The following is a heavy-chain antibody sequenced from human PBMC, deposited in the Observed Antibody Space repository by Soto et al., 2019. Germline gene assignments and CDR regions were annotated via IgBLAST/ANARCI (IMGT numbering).Heavy chain of an antibody. D-gene: IGHD3-9*01. V-gene: IGHV4-39*01. CDR2: IFYSGST. Sequence: SETLSLTCSVSGGSISSSSHYWGWIRQPPGKGLDCIVNIFYSGSTYYNLSLKSRVTISVDTSNNQFSLKLSSVTAADTAVYYCARRESYDILTGYYHFDYWGQGTLVTVSS. CDR3: ARRESYDILTGYYHFDY. CDR1: GGSISSSSHY. J-gene: IGHJ4*02.